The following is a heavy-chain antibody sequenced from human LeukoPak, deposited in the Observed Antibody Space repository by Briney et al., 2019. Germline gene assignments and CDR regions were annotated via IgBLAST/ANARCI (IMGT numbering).Heavy chain of an antibody. V-gene: IGHV1-2*02. J-gene: IGHJ4*02. D-gene: IGHD1-1*01. CDR3: ARDNDQFWVPLDY. Sequence: ASVKVSCKASGYTFTGYYMHWVRPAPGQGVEWMGWIKPTTGGTNSAKKFRGRVTMTRDTSTSTAYMERSSLISDDTAVYYCARDNDQFWVPLDYWGQGTLVTVSS. CDR1: GYTFTGYY. CDR2: IKPTTGGT.